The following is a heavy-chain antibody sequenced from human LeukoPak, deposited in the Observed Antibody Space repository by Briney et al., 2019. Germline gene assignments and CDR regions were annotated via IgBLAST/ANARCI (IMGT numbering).Heavy chain of an antibody. CDR2: INWNGGMT. Sequence: PGGSLRLSCAASGFTFDDYGMSWVRQGPGKGLEWVSGINWNGGMTAYADSVKGRFTISRDNSKNTLYLQMNSLRAEDTAVYYCARDGGFDDYDSSGPGDYWGQGTLVTVSS. V-gene: IGHV3-20*04. CDR1: GFTFDDYG. CDR3: ARDGGFDDYDSSGPGDY. J-gene: IGHJ4*02. D-gene: IGHD3-22*01.